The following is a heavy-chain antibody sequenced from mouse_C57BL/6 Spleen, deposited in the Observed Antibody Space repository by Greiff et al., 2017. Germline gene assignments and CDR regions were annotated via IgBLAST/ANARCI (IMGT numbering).Heavy chain of an antibody. J-gene: IGHJ2*01. CDR1: GYTFTSYG. CDR2: IYPSSGNT. D-gene: IGHD2-3*01. V-gene: IGHV1-81*01. CDR3: ARDRDGYPFDY. Sequence: QVQLQQSGAELARPGASVKLSCKASGYTFTSYGISWVKQRPGQGLEWIGEIYPSSGNTYYNEKFKGKATLTADKSSSTAYMELRSLTSEDSAVYFCARDRDGYPFDYWGQGTTLTVSS.